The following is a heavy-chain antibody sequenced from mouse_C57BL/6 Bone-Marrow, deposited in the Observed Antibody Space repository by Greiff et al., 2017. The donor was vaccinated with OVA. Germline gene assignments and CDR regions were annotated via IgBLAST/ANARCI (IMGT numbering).Heavy chain of an antibody. J-gene: IGHJ3*01. D-gene: IGHD3-3*01. CDR2: IYPGSGST. CDR3: ARGDRLAGTWFAY. V-gene: IGHV1-55*01. Sequence: VQLQQPGAELVKPGASVKMSCKASGYTFTSYWITWVKQRPGQGLEWIGDIYPGSGSTNYNEKFKSKATLTVDTSSSTAYMQLSSLTSEDSAVYYCARGDRLAGTWFAYWGQGTLVTVSA. CDR1: GYTFTSYW.